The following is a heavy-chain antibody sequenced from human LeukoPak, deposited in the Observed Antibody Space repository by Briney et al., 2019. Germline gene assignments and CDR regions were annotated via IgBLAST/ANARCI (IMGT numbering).Heavy chain of an antibody. D-gene: IGHD3-16*02. CDR1: GGSISTNNYY. CDR2: IYYSGST. V-gene: IGHV4-39*01. CDR3: ARSIMITFGGVIANDAFDI. Sequence: SETLSLTCTVSGGSISTNNYYWGWIRQPPGKGLEWIGSIYYSGSTYYDPSLKSRVTISVDTSKNQFSLKLSSVTAADTAVYYCARSIMITFGGVIANDAFDIWGQGTMVTVSS. J-gene: IGHJ3*02.